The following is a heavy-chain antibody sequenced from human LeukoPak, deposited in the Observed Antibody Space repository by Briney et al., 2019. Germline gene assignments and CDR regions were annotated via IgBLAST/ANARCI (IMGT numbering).Heavy chain of an antibody. V-gene: IGHV3-48*01. CDR3: ARGEDFWSGYYTRYFDY. Sequence: GGSLRLSCAASGFTFSSYAMHWVRQAAGKGLEWVSYISSSSSTIYCADSVKGRFTISRDNAKNSLYLQMNSLRAEDTAVYYCARGEDFWSGYYTRYFDYWGQGTLVTVSS. CDR1: GFTFSSYA. D-gene: IGHD3-3*01. J-gene: IGHJ4*02. CDR2: ISSSSSTI.